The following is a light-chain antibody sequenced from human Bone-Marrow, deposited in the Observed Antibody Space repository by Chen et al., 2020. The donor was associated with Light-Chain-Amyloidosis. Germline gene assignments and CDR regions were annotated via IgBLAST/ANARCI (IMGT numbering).Light chain of an antibody. V-gene: IGLV3-25*03. CDR1: DLPTKY. CDR3: QSADSSGTYEVI. Sequence: SYELTQPPSVSVSPGQTAWITCSGDDLPTKYAYWYQQKPGQAPVMVIHRETERPPGISERFSGSSSGTTATLTISGVQAEDEADYHCQSADSSGTYEVIFGGGTKLTVL. CDR2: RET. J-gene: IGLJ2*01.